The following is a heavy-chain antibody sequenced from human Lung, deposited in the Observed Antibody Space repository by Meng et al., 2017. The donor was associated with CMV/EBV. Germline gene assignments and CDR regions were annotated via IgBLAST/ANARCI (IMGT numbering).Heavy chain of an antibody. Sequence: ESXKISCAASGFTFSTYAMRWVRQAPGKGLAWVSSISASGDSTYYADSVKGRFTTSRDNFKNTLYLQMNTLKVEDTAAYYCAKGFFAPWGRGIWVAVAS. CDR2: ISASGDST. CDR3: AKGFFAP. V-gene: IGHV3-23*01. CDR1: GFTFSTYA. J-gene: IGHJ5*02.